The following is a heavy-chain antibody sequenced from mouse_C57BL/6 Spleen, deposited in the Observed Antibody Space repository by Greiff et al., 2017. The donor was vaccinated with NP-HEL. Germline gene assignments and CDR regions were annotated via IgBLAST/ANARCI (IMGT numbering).Heavy chain of an antibody. Sequence: QVQLQQSGAELARPGASVKLSCKASGYTFTSYGLSWVKQRTGQGLEWIGEIYPRSGNTYYNEKFKGKATLTADKSSSTAYMELRSLTSEDSAVYFCARRGSSGAMDYWGQGTSVTVSS. CDR3: ARRGSSGAMDY. D-gene: IGHD3-2*02. CDR1: GYTFTSYG. J-gene: IGHJ4*01. CDR2: IYPRSGNT. V-gene: IGHV1-81*01.